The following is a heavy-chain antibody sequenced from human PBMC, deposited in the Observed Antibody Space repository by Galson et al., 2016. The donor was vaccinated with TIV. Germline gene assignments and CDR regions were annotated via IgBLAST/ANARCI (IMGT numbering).Heavy chain of an antibody. V-gene: IGHV5-10-1*01. CDR3: ARGVSTGSGWLDP. J-gene: IGHJ5*02. CDR1: GYSFTSYY. CDR2: IDPRDSYI. D-gene: IGHD5/OR15-5a*01. Sequence: SGAEVKKPGESLRISCKGSGYSFTSYYIIWVRQMPGKGLEWMGRIDPRDSYINYSPSFQGHVTISSDKSISTAYLQWNSLKASDSAIYYRARGVSTGSGWLDPWGQGTPVTVSS.